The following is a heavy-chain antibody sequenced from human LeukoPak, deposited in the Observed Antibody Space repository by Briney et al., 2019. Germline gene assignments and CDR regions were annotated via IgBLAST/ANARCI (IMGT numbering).Heavy chain of an antibody. CDR2: ISYDGSNK. J-gene: IGHJ4*02. CDR3: ARAFMITFGGVIL. Sequence: PGGSLRLSCAASAFTFSSYDMHWVRQAPGKGLESVAVISYDGSNKYYADSVKARFTISRDNSKNTLYLQMNSLRTEDTAVYYCARAFMITFGGVILWGQGTLVTVSS. CDR1: AFTFSSYD. D-gene: IGHD3-16*01. V-gene: IGHV3-30-3*01.